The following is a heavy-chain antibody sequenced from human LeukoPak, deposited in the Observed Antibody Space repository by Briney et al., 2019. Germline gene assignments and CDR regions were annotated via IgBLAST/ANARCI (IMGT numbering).Heavy chain of an antibody. Sequence: PGGSLRLSCEASGFTFSAYGLSWVRQAPGKGLEWVSSISGPGVTTYYADSVKGRFTTSRDNPKNTLYLQMNSLRAEDTAVYYCANDWLVFDYWGQGTLVTVSS. V-gene: IGHV3-23*01. CDR2: ISGPGVTT. CDR3: ANDWLVFDY. J-gene: IGHJ4*02. CDR1: GFTFSAYG. D-gene: IGHD5-12*01.